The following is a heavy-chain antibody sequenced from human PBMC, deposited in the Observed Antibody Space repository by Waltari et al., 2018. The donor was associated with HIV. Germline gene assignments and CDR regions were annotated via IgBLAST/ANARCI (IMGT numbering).Heavy chain of an antibody. J-gene: IGHJ3*02. Sequence: QVQPVQSGAEVKKPGSSVKGSCKASGGTFSNSAINWVRQAPGQGLEWMGGIIPIFGSPNYAQKFQGRVTITADESTSTVYMKLSSLRSEDTAVYYCASASRDTAMGAFDIWGQGTMVTVSS. V-gene: IGHV1-69*01. CDR1: GGTFSNSA. D-gene: IGHD5-18*01. CDR3: ASASRDTAMGAFDI. CDR2: IIPIFGSP.